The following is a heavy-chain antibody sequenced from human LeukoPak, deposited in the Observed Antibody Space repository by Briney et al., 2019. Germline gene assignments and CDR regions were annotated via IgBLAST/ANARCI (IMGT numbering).Heavy chain of an antibody. CDR2: MNPNSGNT. CDR1: GYTFTGYY. D-gene: IGHD3-10*01. Sequence: ASVKVSCKASGYTFTGYYMHWVRQAPGQGLEWMGWMNPNSGNTGYAQKFQGRVTMTRNTSISTAYMELSSLRSEDTAVYYCARSGELFYNWFDPWGQGTLVTVSS. J-gene: IGHJ5*02. V-gene: IGHV1-8*02. CDR3: ARSGELFYNWFDP.